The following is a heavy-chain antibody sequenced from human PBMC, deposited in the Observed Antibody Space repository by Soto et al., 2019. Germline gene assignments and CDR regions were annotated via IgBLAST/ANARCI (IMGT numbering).Heavy chain of an antibody. D-gene: IGHD2-2*02. CDR3: ARQGYCSITACYTVDY. V-gene: IGHV5-51*01. Sequence: ESLTISVKGSGYSFTSYWIGLVRQVPGKGLEWMGIIYPGDSNTRYSPSFQGQVTISADKSVSTAYLQWSSLKASDTAMYYCARQGYCSITACYTVDYWGQGTLVTVSS. CDR2: IYPGDSNT. CDR1: GYSFTSYW. J-gene: IGHJ4*02.